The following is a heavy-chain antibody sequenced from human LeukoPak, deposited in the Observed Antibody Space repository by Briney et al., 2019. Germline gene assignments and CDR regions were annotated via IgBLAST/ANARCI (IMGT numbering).Heavy chain of an antibody. Sequence: SETLSLTCTVSGGSISSSSDYWGWIRQPPGKGLEWIGSIYYSGSTYYNPPLKSRVTISVDTSKNQFSLKLSSVTAADTAVYYCARSTTVKIDYWGQGTLVTVSS. V-gene: IGHV4-39*07. D-gene: IGHD4-17*01. J-gene: IGHJ4*02. CDR3: ARSTTVKIDY. CDR2: IYYSGST. CDR1: GGSISSSSDY.